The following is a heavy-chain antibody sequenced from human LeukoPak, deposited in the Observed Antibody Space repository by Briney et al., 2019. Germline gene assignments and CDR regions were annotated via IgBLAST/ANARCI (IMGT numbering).Heavy chain of an antibody. CDR3: ATPPGAFDI. J-gene: IGHJ3*02. D-gene: IGHD7-27*01. CDR1: GFTFSSYA. Sequence: GGSLRLSCAASGFTFSSYAMYWVRQAPGKGLEWVAVISYDGSNKYYADSVKGRFTISRDNSKNTLYLQMNSLRAEDTAVYYCATPPGAFDIWGQGTMVTVSS. V-gene: IGHV3-30*04. CDR2: ISYDGSNK.